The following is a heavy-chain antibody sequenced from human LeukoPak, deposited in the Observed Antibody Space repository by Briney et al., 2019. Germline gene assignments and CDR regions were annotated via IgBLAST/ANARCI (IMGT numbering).Heavy chain of an antibody. CDR2: IIPIFDTT. J-gene: IGHJ4*02. Sequence: ASVKVSCKGSGGTFSTYPTSWVRQAPGRGLEWMGGIIPIFDTTNYAQKFQDRATITADESTSTVYMELRSLRSEDTAIYYCARGRLGYCSTTSCYTFDHWGQGTLVTVSS. D-gene: IGHD2-2*01. CDR1: GGTFSTYP. CDR3: ARGRLGYCSTTSCYTFDH. V-gene: IGHV1-69*13.